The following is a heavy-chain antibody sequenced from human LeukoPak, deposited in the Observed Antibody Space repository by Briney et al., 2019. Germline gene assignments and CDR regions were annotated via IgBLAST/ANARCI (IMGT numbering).Heavy chain of an antibody. CDR1: GGSISRGSYY. J-gene: IGHJ4*02. CDR2: IYASGST. CDR3: ARGAVGAAYDY. Sequence: PSQTLSLTRTVSGGSISRGSYYWSWIRQPAGTGLEWIGRIYASGSTNYNPSVKSRVTILVDTSKNQFSLKLNSVTAADTAVYYCARGAVGAAYDYWGQGTLVTVSS. V-gene: IGHV4-61*02. D-gene: IGHD1-26*01.